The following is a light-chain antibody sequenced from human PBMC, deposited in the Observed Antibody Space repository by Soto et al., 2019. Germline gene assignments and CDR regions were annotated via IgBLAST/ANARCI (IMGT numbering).Light chain of an antibody. J-gene: IGKJ2*01. V-gene: IGKV4-1*01. Sequence: DIVMTQSPDSLSVSLGERATINCKSSQSVIQTSNNKSYLAWYQQKPGQPPELLLYWASARESGVPDRFSGSGSGTDFTLTISSLQAEDVAVYYCQQYYTTPRTFGQGTKVEIK. CDR2: WAS. CDR1: QSVIQTSNNKSY. CDR3: QQYYTTPRT.